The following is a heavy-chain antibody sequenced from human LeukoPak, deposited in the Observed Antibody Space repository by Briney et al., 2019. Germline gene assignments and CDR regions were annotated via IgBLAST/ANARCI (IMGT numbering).Heavy chain of an antibody. CDR3: ARSSKISSGWYDFDY. J-gene: IGHJ4*02. V-gene: IGHV2-26*01. CDR2: IFSSDEK. CDR1: GFSLSSPRMG. Sequence: ESGPVLVKPTETLTLTCTVSGFSLSSPRMGVSRIRQPPGKALEWLAHIFSSDEKSYITSLKSRLSISKDTSKSQVVLTMTNMDPVDTATYYCARSSKISSGWYDFDYWGQGTLVTVSS. D-gene: IGHD6-19*01.